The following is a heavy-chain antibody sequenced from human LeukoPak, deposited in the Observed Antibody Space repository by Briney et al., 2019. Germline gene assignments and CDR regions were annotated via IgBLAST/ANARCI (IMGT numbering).Heavy chain of an antibody. V-gene: IGHV3-30*02. CDR1: GFTFSSYG. J-gene: IGHJ4*02. CDR2: IRYDGSNK. CDR3: AKVDTAMGLLSYFDY. Sequence: GGSLRLSCAASGFTFSSYGMHWVRQAPGKGLEWVAFIRYDGSNKYYADSVKGRFTISRDNSKNTLYLQMNSLRAEDTAVYYCAKVDTAMGLLSYFDYWGQGTLVTVSS. D-gene: IGHD5-18*01.